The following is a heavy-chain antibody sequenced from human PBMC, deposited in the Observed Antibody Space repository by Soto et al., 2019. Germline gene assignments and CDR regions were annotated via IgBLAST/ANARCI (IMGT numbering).Heavy chain of an antibody. CDR2: ISSSSSTI. D-gene: IGHD1-26*01. Sequence: EVQLVESGGGLVQPGGSLRLSCAASGFTFSSYSMNWVRQAPGKGLEWVSYISSSSSTIYYADSVKGRFTISRDNAKNSMEPAINSLRDQDTAVYYCARDQRIVGARSHFDYWGQGTLVTVSS. CDR1: GFTFSSYS. J-gene: IGHJ4*02. V-gene: IGHV3-48*02. CDR3: ARDQRIVGARSHFDY.